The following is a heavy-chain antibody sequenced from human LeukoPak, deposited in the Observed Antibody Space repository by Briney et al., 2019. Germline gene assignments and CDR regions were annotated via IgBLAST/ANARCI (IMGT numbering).Heavy chain of an antibody. CDR3: ARGGQHFDWYQTLQY. D-gene: IGHD3-9*01. V-gene: IGHV4-30-2*01. J-gene: IGHJ4*02. CDR2: IYRSGST. CDR1: GGSISSGGYS. Sequence: SETLSLTCAVSGGSISSGGYSWSWIRQPPGKGLEWIGYIYRSGSTYYNPSLKSRVTISVDRSKNQFSLKLSSVTAADTAVYYCARGGQHFDWYQTLQYWGQGTLVTVSS.